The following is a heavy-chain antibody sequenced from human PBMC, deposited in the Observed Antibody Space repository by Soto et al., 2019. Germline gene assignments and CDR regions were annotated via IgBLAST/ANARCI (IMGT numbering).Heavy chain of an antibody. CDR1: GFTVSSNY. CDR3: ATRVTAGY. Sequence: EVQLVESGGGLVQPGGSLRLSCVASGFTVSSNYMSWVRQAPGKGLEWVSVIFSGGSTNYAVSVKGRFTISRDNSKNTLYLQMNSLRAEDTAVYYCATRVTAGYWGQGTLVTVSS. J-gene: IGHJ4*02. CDR2: IFSGGST. D-gene: IGHD2-21*02. V-gene: IGHV3-66*01.